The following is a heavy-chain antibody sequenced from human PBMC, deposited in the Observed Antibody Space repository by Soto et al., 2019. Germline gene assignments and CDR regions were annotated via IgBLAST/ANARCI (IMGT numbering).Heavy chain of an antibody. V-gene: IGHV1-46*03. CDR1: GYTFTSYY. J-gene: IGHJ5*02. CDR3: ARSLGQGVPAAMFPPTANWFDP. CDR2: INPSGGST. D-gene: IGHD2-2*01. Sequence: QVQLVQSGAEVKKPGASVKVSCKASGYTFTSYYMHWVRQAPGQGLEWMGIINPSGGSTSYAQKFQGRVTMTRDTSTSTVYMELSSLRSEDTAVYYCARSLGQGVPAAMFPPTANWFDPWGREPWSPSPQ.